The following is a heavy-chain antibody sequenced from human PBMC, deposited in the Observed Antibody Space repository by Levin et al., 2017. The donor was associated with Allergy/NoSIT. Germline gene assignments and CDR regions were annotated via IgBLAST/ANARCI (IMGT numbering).Heavy chain of an antibody. Sequence: ETLSLTCAASGFTVSSNYMSWVRQAPGKGLEWVSVIYSGGSTYYANSVKGRFTTSRDNSKNTLYLQMNSLRAEDTAVYYCARVGFGELGGYWGQGTLVTVSS. D-gene: IGHD3-10*01. CDR3: ARVGFGELGGY. CDR1: GFTVSSNY. CDR2: IYSGGST. V-gene: IGHV3-53*01. J-gene: IGHJ4*02.